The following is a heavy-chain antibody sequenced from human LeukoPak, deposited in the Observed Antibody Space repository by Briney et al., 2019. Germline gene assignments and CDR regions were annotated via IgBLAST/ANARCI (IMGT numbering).Heavy chain of an antibody. CDR2: ISWNGGVI. V-gene: IGHV3-9*01. J-gene: IGHJ4*02. CDR1: GFNFDDYA. Sequence: GRSLRLSCAASGFNFDDYAMHWVRQVPGKGLEWVAGISWNGGVIGSADSVKGRFTISRDNAKHSLSLQMNSLRAEDTALYYCAKDHGSGFYSFAYGAQGTLVTVSS. CDR3: AKDHGSGFYSFAY. D-gene: IGHD6-19*01.